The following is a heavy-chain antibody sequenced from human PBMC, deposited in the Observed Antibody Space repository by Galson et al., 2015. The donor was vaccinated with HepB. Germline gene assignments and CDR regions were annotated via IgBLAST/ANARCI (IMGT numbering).Heavy chain of an antibody. V-gene: IGHV4-59*08. CDR2: IYYSGST. CDR3: ARLAGSPLLWDDYYIMDV. D-gene: IGHD3-16*01. Sequence: SETLSLTCTVSGGSISSYYWSWIRQPSGKGLEWLGYIYYSGSTIYNPSLKNRVTISINTSKNQFSLKLSSVTAADTALYYCARLAGSPLLWDDYYIMDVWGQGTTVTVSS. CDR1: GGSISSYY. J-gene: IGHJ6*02.